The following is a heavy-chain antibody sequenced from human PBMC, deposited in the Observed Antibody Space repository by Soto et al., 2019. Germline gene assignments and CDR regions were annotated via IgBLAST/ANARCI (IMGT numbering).Heavy chain of an antibody. CDR2: IYPGDSDT. Sequence: PGASLKISWQGPGYSFTSSWIGWVRQMPGKGLEWMGIIYPGDSDTRYSPSFQGQVTISADKSISTAYLQWSSLKASDTAMYYCARQGVWNGPDYWGQGTLVTVSS. J-gene: IGHJ4*02. CDR3: ARQGVWNGPDY. V-gene: IGHV5-51*01. D-gene: IGHD1-1*01. CDR1: GYSFTSSW.